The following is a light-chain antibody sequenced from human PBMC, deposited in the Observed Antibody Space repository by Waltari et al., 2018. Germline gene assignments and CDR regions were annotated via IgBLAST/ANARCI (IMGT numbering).Light chain of an antibody. CDR3: QAWDSSTVV. J-gene: IGLJ2*01. CDR1: KLGDKY. V-gene: IGLV3-1*01. Sequence: SYELTQPPSVSVSPGQTASITCSGDKLGDKYACWYQQKPGQSPVLVIYQDSKRPSGIPGRFSGSNSENTATLTISGTQAMDEADYYCQAWDSSTVVVGGGTKLTVL. CDR2: QDS.